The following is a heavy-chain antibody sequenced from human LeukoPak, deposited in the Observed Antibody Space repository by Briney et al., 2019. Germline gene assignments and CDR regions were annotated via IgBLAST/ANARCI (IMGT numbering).Heavy chain of an antibody. CDR1: GYTFTSYG. CDR2: ISAYNGNT. J-gene: IGHJ4*02. Sequence: ASVKVSCKASGYTFTSYGISWVRQAPGQGLEWMGWISAYNGNTNYAQKLQVRVTMTTDTSTSTAYMELRSLRSDDTAVYYCARQGYSGHSQGAADYWGQGTLVTVSS. D-gene: IGHD4-23*01. CDR3: ARQGYSGHSQGAADY. V-gene: IGHV1-18*01.